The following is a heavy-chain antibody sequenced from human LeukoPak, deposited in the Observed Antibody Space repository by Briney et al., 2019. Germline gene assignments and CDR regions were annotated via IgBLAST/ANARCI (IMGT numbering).Heavy chain of an antibody. V-gene: IGHV1-69*04. Sequence: GASVKVSCKASGGTFSSYAISWVRQAPGQGPEWMGRIIPILGIANYAQKFQGRVTITADKSTSTAYMELSGLRSEDTAVYYCARDQPKASPWGQGTLVTVSS. CDR3: ARDQPKASP. CDR1: GGTFSSYA. CDR2: IIPILGIA. J-gene: IGHJ5*02.